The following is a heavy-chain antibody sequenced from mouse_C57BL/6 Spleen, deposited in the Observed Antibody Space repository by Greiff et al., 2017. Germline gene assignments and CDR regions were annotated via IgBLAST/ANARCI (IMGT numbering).Heavy chain of an antibody. CDR2: IYPGDGDT. V-gene: IGHV1-82*01. CDR3: APDYYSSSPLRN. Sequence: QVQLQQSGPELVKPGASVKISCKASGYAFSSSWMNWVKQRPGKGLEWIGRIYPGDGDTNYNGKFKGKATLTADKSSSTAYMQLSSLTSEDSAVYFCAPDYYSSSPLRNWGQGTLVTVSA. J-gene: IGHJ3*01. D-gene: IGHD1-1*01. CDR1: GYAFSSSW.